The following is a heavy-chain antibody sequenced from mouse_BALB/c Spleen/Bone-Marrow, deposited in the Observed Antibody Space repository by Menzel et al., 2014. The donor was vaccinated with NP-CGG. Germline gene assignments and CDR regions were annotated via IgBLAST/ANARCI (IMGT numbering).Heavy chain of an antibody. J-gene: IGHJ3*01. V-gene: IGHV1S29*02. CDR3: ARGGDRYDDWFAY. Sequence: VQLQQSGPELVKPGASVKISCKASGYTFTDCNMHWVKQSHGKSLEWIGYIYPYNGGTGYNQKFKSKATLTVDNSSSTAYMELRSLTSEDSAVYYCARGGDRYDDWFAYWGQGTLVTVSA. CDR2: IYPYNGGT. CDR1: GYTFTDCN. D-gene: IGHD2-14*01.